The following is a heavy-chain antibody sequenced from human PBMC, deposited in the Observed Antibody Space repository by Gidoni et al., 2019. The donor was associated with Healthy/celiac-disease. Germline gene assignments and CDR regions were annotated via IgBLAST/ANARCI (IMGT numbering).Heavy chain of an antibody. CDR1: GGSISSSSYY. Sequence: QLQLQESGPGLVKPSEPLSLTCTVSGGSISSSSYYWGWIRQPPGKGLERIGSIYVSGITYYTPSLKRRVTISVDTSKNQFSLKLRSVTAADTAVYYCARQRYYDILTGYQNEFDYWGQGTLVTVSS. V-gene: IGHV4-39*01. D-gene: IGHD3-9*01. J-gene: IGHJ4*02. CDR2: IYVSGIT. CDR3: ARQRYYDILTGYQNEFDY.